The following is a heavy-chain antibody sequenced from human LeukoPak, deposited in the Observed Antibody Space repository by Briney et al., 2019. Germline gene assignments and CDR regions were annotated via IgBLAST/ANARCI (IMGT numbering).Heavy chain of an antibody. V-gene: IGHV4-31*03. CDR3: ARGDLGYCSSTSCYNSRAGYGMDV. CDR2: IYYSGST. CDR1: GGSISSGGYY. Sequence: SETLSLICTVSGGSISSGGYYWSWIRQHPGKRLEWIGYIYYSGSTYYNPSLKSRVTISVDTSKNQFSLKLSSVTAADTAVYYCARGDLGYCSSTSCYNSRAGYGMDVWGQGTTVTVSS. D-gene: IGHD2-2*02. J-gene: IGHJ6*02.